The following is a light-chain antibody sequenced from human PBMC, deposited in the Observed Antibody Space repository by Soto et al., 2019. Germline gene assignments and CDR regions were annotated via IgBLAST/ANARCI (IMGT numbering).Light chain of an antibody. CDR1: QSISSW. Sequence: DIQIVLSPSTLSTSLGDGFTITCRASQSISSWLAWYQQKPGKAPKLLIYDASSLQSGVPSRFSGSGSGTQFTLTISSLQPDDFATYYCQQYNSYPYTFGQGTKVDIK. J-gene: IGKJ2*01. CDR2: DAS. V-gene: IGKV1-5*01. CDR3: QQYNSYPYT.